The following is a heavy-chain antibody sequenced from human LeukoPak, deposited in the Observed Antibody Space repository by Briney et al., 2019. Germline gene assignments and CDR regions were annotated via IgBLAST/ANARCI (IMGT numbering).Heavy chain of an antibody. CDR3: AKIPLAVAERSYYYGMDV. CDR2: ISGDGGGT. Sequence: GGSLRLSCAASGFTFDDYAMHWVRQAPGKGLEWVSLISGDGGGTYYADSVKGRFTISRDNSKNSLYLQMNSLRTEDTALYYCAKIPLAVAERSYYYGMDVWGQGTTVTVSS. V-gene: IGHV3-43*02. J-gene: IGHJ6*02. CDR1: GFTFDDYA. D-gene: IGHD6-19*01.